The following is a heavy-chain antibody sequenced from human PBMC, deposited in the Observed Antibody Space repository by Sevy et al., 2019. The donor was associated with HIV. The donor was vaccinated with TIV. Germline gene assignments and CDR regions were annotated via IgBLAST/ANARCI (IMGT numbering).Heavy chain of an antibody. CDR3: ARAGRGSWYWFDP. D-gene: IGHD6-13*01. V-gene: IGHV1-69*13. CDR2: IIPIFGTA. CDR1: GGTFSSYA. Sequence: ASVKVSCNASGGTFSSYAISCVRQAPGQGLEWMGGIIPIFGTANYAQKFQGRVTITADESTSTAYMELSSLRSEDTAVYYCARAGRGSWYWFDPWGQGTLVTVSS. J-gene: IGHJ5*02.